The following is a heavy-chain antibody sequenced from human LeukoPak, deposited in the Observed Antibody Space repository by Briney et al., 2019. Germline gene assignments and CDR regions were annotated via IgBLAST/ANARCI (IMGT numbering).Heavy chain of an antibody. CDR2: IYSGGST. V-gene: IGHV3-53*01. J-gene: IGHJ6*04. D-gene: IGHD3-10*01. CDR3: AREPHRWFGEQYGMDV. CDR1: GFTVSSNY. Sequence: GGSLRLSCAASGFTVSSNYMSWVRQAPGKGLEWVSVIYSGGSTYYADSVKGRFTISRDNSKSTLYLQMNSLRAEDTAVYYCAREPHRWFGEQYGMDVWGKGTTVTVSS.